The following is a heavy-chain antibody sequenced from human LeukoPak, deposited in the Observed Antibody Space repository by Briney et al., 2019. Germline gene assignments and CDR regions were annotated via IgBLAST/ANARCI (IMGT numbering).Heavy chain of an antibody. V-gene: IGHV4-39*01. CDR3: ARHVYDSSGYYVMGD. CDR1: GGSIRSSYYY. J-gene: IGHJ4*02. CDR2: IYYSGST. D-gene: IGHD3-22*01. Sequence: SETLSLTCTVSGGSIRSSYYYWGWIRQPPGKGLEWIGSIYYSGSTYYNPSLKSRVTISVDTSKNQFSLKLSSVTAADTAVYYCARHVYDSSGYYVMGDWGQGTLVTVSS.